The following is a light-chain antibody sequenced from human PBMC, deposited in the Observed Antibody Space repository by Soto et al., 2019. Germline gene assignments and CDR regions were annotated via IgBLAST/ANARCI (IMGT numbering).Light chain of an antibody. J-gene: IGKJ1*01. CDR2: GAS. V-gene: IGKV1-39*01. CDR1: RTINTY. Sequence: DVRMTQSPSSLSASVGDTITITCRASRTINTYLNWFQQKPGEPPRLLIYGASTLHDGVPSRFSGSGSGADFTLTISGLQPEDFAVYYCQQYHGYPWTFGQGTKVDVK. CDR3: QQYHGYPWT.